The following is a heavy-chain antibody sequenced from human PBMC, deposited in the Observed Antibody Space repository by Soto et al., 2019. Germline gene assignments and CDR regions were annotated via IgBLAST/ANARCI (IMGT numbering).Heavy chain of an antibody. CDR1: GGSISSSNW. Sequence: QVQLQESGPGLVKPSGTLSLTCAVSGGSISSSNWWSWVRQPPGKGLEWIGEIYHSGSTNYNPSLESRVTLSVDKSENQFSLKPSPVTSAHTAVYYCASDPAVRRYCFDPWGQGTLVTVSS. V-gene: IGHV4-4*02. CDR3: ASDPAVRRYCFDP. J-gene: IGHJ5*02. CDR2: IYHSGST.